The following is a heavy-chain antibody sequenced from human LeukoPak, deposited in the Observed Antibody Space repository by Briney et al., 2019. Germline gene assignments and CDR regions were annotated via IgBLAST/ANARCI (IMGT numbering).Heavy chain of an antibody. CDR1: GGTVSSYA. Sequence: SVKVSCKASGGTVSSYAISWVRQAPGQGLEWMGGIIPIFGTANYAQKFQGRVTITADESTSTAYMRLSSLRSEDTAVYYCARDVGGYSYGFDYWGQGTLVTVSS. CDR2: IIPIFGTA. D-gene: IGHD5-18*01. CDR3: ARDVGGYSYGFDY. V-gene: IGHV1-69*01. J-gene: IGHJ4*02.